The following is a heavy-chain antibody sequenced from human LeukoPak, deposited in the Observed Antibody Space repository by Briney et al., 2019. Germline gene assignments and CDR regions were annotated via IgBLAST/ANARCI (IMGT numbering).Heavy chain of an antibody. CDR2: ISWNSDSI. CDR1: GFTFDDYA. Sequence: GGSLRLSCAASGFTFDDYAMHWVRQAPGKGLEWVSGISWNSDSIGYADSVKGRFTISRDNAKNSLYLQMNSLRAEDTALYYCAKGIYDSSGYLSYNWFDPWGQGTLVTVSS. D-gene: IGHD3-22*01. CDR3: AKGIYDSSGYLSYNWFDP. J-gene: IGHJ5*02. V-gene: IGHV3-9*01.